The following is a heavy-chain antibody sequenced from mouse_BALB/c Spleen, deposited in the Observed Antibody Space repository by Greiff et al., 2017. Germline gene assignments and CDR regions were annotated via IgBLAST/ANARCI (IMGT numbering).Heavy chain of an antibody. CDR3: ARGRYDYAFAY. V-gene: IGHV5-6-5*01. CDR2: ISSGGST. CDR1: GFTFSSYA. Sequence: EVQGVESGGGLVKPGGSLKLSCAASGFTFSSYAMSWVRQTPEQRLEWVASISSGGSTYYSDSVKVRFTISRDNARNILYLQMSSLRSEDTSMYYCARGRYDYAFAYWGQGTLVTVSA. J-gene: IGHJ3*01. D-gene: IGHD2-4*01.